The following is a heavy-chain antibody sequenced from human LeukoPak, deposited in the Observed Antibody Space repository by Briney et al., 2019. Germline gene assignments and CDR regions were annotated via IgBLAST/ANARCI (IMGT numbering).Heavy chain of an antibody. CDR1: GFTFRRYW. J-gene: IGHJ5*02. D-gene: IGHD2-15*01. CDR3: ATAGGDGSRMGFDP. V-gene: IGHV3-74*01. CDR2: ISADGSVT. Sequence: GGSLRLSCADSGFTFRRYWMHWVRQTPGKGLVWVSCISADGSVTRYADSVKGRFTISRDNTKSTLYLQMHSLRAEDTAVYYCATAGGDGSRMGFDPWGQGTLVTVSS.